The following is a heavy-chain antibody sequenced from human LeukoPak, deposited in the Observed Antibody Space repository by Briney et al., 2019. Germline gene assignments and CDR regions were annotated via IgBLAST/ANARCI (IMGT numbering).Heavy chain of an antibody. CDR1: GGSISSYY. CDR3: ARLQKGYSGSYYAWFDP. J-gene: IGHJ5*02. D-gene: IGHD1-26*01. CDR2: IYTSGSS. V-gene: IGHV4-4*09. Sequence: SETLPLTCTVSGGSISSYYWSWIRQPPGKGLEWIGYIYTSGSSNYNPSLNSRVTISVDTSKTQFSLKLSSVTAADTAVYYCARLQKGYSGSYYAWFDPWGQGTLVTVSP.